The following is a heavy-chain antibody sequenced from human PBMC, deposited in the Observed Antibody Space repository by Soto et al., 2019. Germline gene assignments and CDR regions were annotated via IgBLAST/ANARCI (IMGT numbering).Heavy chain of an antibody. CDR3: ASPGGNHYKAFEY. J-gene: IGHJ4*02. CDR1: GYSFTTYW. Sequence: PGESLKISWKGSGYSFTTYWIAWVRQMPGKGLEWMGIIYPGDSDTRYSPSFQGQVTISVDKSITTAYLQWSSLKASDTAMYYCASPGGNHYKAFEYWGQGTLVTVSS. D-gene: IGHD1-1*01. CDR2: IYPGDSDT. V-gene: IGHV5-51*01.